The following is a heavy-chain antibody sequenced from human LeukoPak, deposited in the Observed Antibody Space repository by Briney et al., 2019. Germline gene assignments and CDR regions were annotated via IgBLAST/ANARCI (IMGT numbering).Heavy chain of an antibody. D-gene: IGHD5-12*01. CDR1: GYTFSSYG. CDR3: ARDQGIYDHRIIDS. V-gene: IGHV1-18*01. J-gene: IGHJ4*02. Sequence: ASVKVSCKASGYTFSSYGISWVRQAPGQGLEWMGWISAYNGNTNFAQEFQGRVTMTTDTSTSTASMELRSLRSDDTAVYYCARDQGIYDHRIIDSWGQGTLVTVSS. CDR2: ISAYNGNT.